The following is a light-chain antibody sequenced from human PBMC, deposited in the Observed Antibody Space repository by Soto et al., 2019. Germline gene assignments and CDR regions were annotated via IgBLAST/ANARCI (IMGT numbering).Light chain of an antibody. Sequence: AIQLTQSPSSLSASVGDRVTITCRASPGFSNALAWYQQKPGKAPKLLIYDASSLESGVPSRFSGSESGTDFTLIISSLQPEDFATYYWQQFHSYPRTFGGGTKVESK. CDR3: QQFHSYPRT. CDR1: PGFSNA. V-gene: IGKV1-13*02. J-gene: IGKJ4*01. CDR2: DAS.